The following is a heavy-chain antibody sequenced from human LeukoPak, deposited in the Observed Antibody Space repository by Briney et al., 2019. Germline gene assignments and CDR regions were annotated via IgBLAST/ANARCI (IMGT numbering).Heavy chain of an antibody. V-gene: IGHV4-39*01. CDR3: ANDLSGYDHPADY. J-gene: IGHJ4*02. CDR1: GGSISSGSYY. Sequence: SETLSLTCTVSGGSISSGSYYWGWIRQPPGKWLEWIGSIYYSGSTYCNPSLKSRVTISVDTSKNQFSLRLSSVTAADTAVYYCANDLSGYDHPADYWGQGTLFTVSS. CDR2: IYYSGST. D-gene: IGHD5-12*01.